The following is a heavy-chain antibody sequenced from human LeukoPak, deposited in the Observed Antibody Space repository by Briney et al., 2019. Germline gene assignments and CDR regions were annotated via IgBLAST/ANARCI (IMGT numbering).Heavy chain of an antibody. J-gene: IGHJ5*02. CDR2: VNSDGSTT. D-gene: IGHD3-10*01. CDR3: EPVWLGEFSAYES. V-gene: IGHV3-74*01. Sequence: GGSQRFSRAASGFIFRNFWIHCVRQAPGKGLVWVSRVNSDGSTTDYADSVKGRFTVSRDNAKNTLYLQMNSLRAEDTAVYYCEPVWLGEFSAYESWGQGALVTVSS. CDR1: GFIFRNFW.